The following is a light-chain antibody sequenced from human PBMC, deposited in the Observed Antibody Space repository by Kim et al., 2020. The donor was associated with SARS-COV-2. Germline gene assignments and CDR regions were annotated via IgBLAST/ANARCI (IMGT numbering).Light chain of an antibody. Sequence: GQRVEISCSGRSSNIGINAVNWYQLVPGTAPTLLIYDNDRRPSGVPDRISGSKCGTSASLALSGLLSEDEADYYCGTWDDSLNAWVFGGGTQLTVL. J-gene: IGLJ3*02. CDR1: SSNIGINA. CDR2: DND. CDR3: GTWDDSLNAWV. V-gene: IGLV1-44*01.